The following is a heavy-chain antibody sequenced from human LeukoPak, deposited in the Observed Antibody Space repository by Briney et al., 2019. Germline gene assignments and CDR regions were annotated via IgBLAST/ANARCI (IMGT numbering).Heavy chain of an antibody. Sequence: ASVKVSCKASGYTFTSYDINWVRQATGQGLEWMGWMNPNSSNTGYAQKFQGRVTMTRNTSISTAYMELSSLRSEDTAVYYCARESGGGRYYGMDVWGQGTTVTVSS. J-gene: IGHJ6*02. D-gene: IGHD2-8*02. V-gene: IGHV1-8*01. CDR2: MNPNSSNT. CDR3: ARESGGGRYYGMDV. CDR1: GYTFTSYD.